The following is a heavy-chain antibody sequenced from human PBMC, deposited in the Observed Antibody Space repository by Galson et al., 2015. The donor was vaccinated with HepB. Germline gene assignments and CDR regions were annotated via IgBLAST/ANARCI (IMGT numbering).Heavy chain of an antibody. CDR3: ARHMPHSYGSYSYYGMDV. CDR2: IYYSGTT. J-gene: IGHJ6*02. V-gene: IGHV4-39*01. D-gene: IGHD5-18*01. CDR1: GGSISSSSYY. Sequence: SETLSLTCTVSGGSISSSSYYWGWIRQPPGKGLGWIGSIYYSGTTYYNPSLKSRVTISVDTSKNQFSLKLSSVTAADTAVYYCARHMPHSYGSYSYYGMDVWGQGTTVTVSS.